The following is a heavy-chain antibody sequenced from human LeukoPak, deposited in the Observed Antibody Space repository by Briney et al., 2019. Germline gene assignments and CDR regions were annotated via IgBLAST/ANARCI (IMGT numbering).Heavy chain of an antibody. V-gene: IGHV3-21*01. J-gene: IGHJ6*02. D-gene: IGHD6-6*01. Sequence: GGSLRLSCAASGFTFSTYYMNWVRQAQGQGLEWVSFITGSSSYIYYTDSVKGRFTISRDNAKNSLFLQMNSLRDEDTAVYYCASGFSSSSGYYYYYGLDVWGQGTTVTVSS. CDR3: ASGFSSSSGYYYYYGLDV. CDR2: ITGSSSYI. CDR1: GFTFSTYY.